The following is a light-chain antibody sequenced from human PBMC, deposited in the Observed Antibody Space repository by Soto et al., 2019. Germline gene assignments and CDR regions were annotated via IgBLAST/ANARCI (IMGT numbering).Light chain of an antibody. CDR1: QSLNKY. Sequence: DIQMTQSPSSLSASVGDSVTITCRASQSLNKYLNWYQHKPGKAPTLLIYGDSSVHSEVPTRFSGGGVVTYFTLTLYSLQPEDSATYYCQLTYSAPGTFGRGTKVEI. V-gene: IGKV1-39*01. J-gene: IGKJ1*01. CDR3: QLTYSAPGT. CDR2: GDS.